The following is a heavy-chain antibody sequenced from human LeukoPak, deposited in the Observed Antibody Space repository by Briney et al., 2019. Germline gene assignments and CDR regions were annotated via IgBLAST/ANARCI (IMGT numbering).Heavy chain of an antibody. CDR3: ARDRGSYDILTGSRAAWFDP. J-gene: IGHJ5*02. Sequence: PSETLSLTCTVSGDSSSSYYWRWIRQPAGKGLECIGRIYTSGSTDYNPSLKSRVTMSVDTSKNQFSLKLSSVTAADTAVYYCARDRGSYDILTGSRAAWFDPWGLGTLVTVSS. D-gene: IGHD3-9*01. V-gene: IGHV4-4*07. CDR2: IYTSGST. CDR1: GDSSSSYY.